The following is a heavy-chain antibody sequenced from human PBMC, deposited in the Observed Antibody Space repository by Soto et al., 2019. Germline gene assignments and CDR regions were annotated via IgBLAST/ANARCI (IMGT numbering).Heavy chain of an antibody. V-gene: IGHV1-46*01. CDR3: ARDGLDYDSSGSTQNAFDI. CDR1: GSTFTSYY. Sequence: ASVKVSCKASGSTFTSYYMHWVRQAPGQGLEWMGIINPSGGSTSYAQKLQGRVTMTRDTSTSTVYMELSSLRSEDTAVYYCARDGLDYDSSGSTQNAFDIWGQGTMVTVSS. D-gene: IGHD3-22*01. J-gene: IGHJ3*02. CDR2: INPSGGST.